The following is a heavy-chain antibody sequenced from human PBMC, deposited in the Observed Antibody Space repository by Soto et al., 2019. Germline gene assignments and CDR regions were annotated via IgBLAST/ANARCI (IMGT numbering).Heavy chain of an antibody. D-gene: IGHD4-17*01. J-gene: IGHJ4*02. V-gene: IGHV4-30-2*01. CDR3: AREDYGDYGGYFDY. CDR2: TYHSGNP. CDR1: GGSIRTGGYY. Sequence: QLQLQESGSGLVKHSQTLSLTCTVSGGSIRTGGYYWSWIRQPPGKGLEWIGNTYHSGNPYYNPSIKRRVTISVDGSQSQFSLQVSSLTAADTAVYYCAREDYGDYGGYFDYWGQGSLVTVSS.